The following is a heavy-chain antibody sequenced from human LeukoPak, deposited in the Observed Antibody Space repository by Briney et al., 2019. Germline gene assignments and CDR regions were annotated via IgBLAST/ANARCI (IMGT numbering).Heavy chain of an antibody. CDR1: GFTFSDYY. J-gene: IGHJ5*02. CDR3: ARDSSLLRYFDWLFH. D-gene: IGHD3-9*01. CDR2: ISSSGSTI. V-gene: IGHV3-11*01. Sequence: GGSLRLSCAASGFTFSDYYMSWIRQAPGKGLEWVSYISSSGSTIYYADSAKGRFTISRDNAKNSLYLQMNSLRAEDTAVYYCARDSSLLRYFDWLFHWGQGTLVTVSS.